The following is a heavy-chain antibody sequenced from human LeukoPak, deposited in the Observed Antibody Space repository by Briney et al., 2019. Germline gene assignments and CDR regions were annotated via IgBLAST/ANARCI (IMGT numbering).Heavy chain of an antibody. V-gene: IGHV4-30-4*08. CDR3: AGVTGGIAAGY. Sequence: PSETLSLTCTVSGGSISSGDYYWSWIRQPPGKGLEWIGYIYYSGNTYYNPSLKSRVTMSVDTSKNQFSLKLISVTAADTAVYYCAGVTGGIAAGYWGQGTLVTVSS. D-gene: IGHD6-13*01. CDR2: IYYSGNT. J-gene: IGHJ4*02. CDR1: GGSISSGDYY.